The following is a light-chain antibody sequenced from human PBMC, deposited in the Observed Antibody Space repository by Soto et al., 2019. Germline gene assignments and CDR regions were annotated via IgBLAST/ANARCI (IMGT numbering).Light chain of an antibody. V-gene: IGKV3-15*01. Sequence: VVMTQSPATLSVSPGERATLSCRASQSVSGSNLAWYQQKPGQAPRLLIYGASTRATGIPARFRCSGSGTEFTLTISSLQSEDFAVYYCQQYNNWPPVTFGQGTKVDIK. J-gene: IGKJ1*01. CDR3: QQYNNWPPVT. CDR2: GAS. CDR1: QSVSGSN.